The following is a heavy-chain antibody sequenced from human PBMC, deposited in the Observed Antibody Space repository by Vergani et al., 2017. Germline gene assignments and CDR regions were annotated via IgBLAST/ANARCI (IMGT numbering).Heavy chain of an antibody. J-gene: IGHJ6*02. Sequence: QARLVQSGAEVKKPGASVRVSCKASRYPFSRYGISWVRQAPGQGLEWMGWISAYSGETRYARSLQGRVTMTTDASTNTAYMSLRSLRSDDTAIYYCSRGGFYTSRNDFKFYGLGVWGQGTTVTVTS. CDR3: SRGGFYTSRNDFKFYGLGV. D-gene: IGHD3-3*01. V-gene: IGHV1-18*01. CDR2: ISAYSGET. CDR1: RYPFSRYG.